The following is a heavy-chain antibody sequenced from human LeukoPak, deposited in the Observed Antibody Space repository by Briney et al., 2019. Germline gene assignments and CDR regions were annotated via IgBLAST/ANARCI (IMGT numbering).Heavy chain of an antibody. V-gene: IGHV3-30*18. CDR3: AKVVLEYSSSWYTSYYFDY. D-gene: IGHD6-13*01. CDR1: GFTFSSYG. CDR2: ISYDGSNK. Sequence: GRSLRLSCAASGFTFSSYGMHWVRQAPGKGLEWVAVISYDGSNKYYADSVKGRFTISRDNSKNTLYLQMNSLRAEDTAVYYCAKVVLEYSSSWYTSYYFDYWGQGTLVTVSS. J-gene: IGHJ4*02.